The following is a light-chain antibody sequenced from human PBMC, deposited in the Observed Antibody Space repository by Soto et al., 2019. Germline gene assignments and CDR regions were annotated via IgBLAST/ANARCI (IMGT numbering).Light chain of an antibody. Sequence: QSALTHPASVSGSPGQSITISCTGTSSDIGSYKYVSWYQQHPGKAPKLMIYDVSNRPSGVSNRFSASKSGNTASLTISGLQAEDEADYYCTSYTGSSTFAFGGGTKLTVL. CDR3: TSYTGSSTFA. V-gene: IGLV2-14*03. CDR1: SSDIGSYKY. J-gene: IGLJ3*02. CDR2: DVS.